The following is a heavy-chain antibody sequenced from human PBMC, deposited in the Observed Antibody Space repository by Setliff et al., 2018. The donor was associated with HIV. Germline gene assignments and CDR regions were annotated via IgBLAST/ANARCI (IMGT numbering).Heavy chain of an antibody. CDR1: GDTFNNYG. J-gene: IGHJ4*02. V-gene: IGHV1-69*05. CDR2: IIPIFKSA. Sequence: SVKVSCKVSGDTFNNYGLNWVRQAPGQGVEWMGGIIPIFKSADYAQKFQGRVTITTDESSNTAYMEIMSLRSDDTDTYYCGRGVLYGLSEYWGPGSLVTVSS. D-gene: IGHD3-10*01. CDR3: GRGVLYGLSEY.